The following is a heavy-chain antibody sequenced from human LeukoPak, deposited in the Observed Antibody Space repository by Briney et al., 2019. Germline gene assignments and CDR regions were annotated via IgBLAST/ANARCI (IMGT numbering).Heavy chain of an antibody. J-gene: IGHJ4*02. D-gene: IGHD6-13*01. CDR1: GGSISSGGYY. CDR2: IYYSGST. V-gene: IGHV4-31*03. CDR3: ARLVDSRGSSAYYFDY. Sequence: SETLSLTCTVSGGSISSGGYYWSWIRQHPGKGLEWIGYIYYSGSTYYNPSLKSRVTISVDTSKNQFSLKLSSVTAADTAVYYCARLVDSRGSSAYYFDYWGQGTLVTVSS.